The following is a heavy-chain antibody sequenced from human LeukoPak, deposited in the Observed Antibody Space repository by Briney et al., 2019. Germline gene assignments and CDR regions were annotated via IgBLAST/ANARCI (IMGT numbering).Heavy chain of an antibody. V-gene: IGHV1-69*13. CDR3: ASLDR. CDR2: IIPIFGTA. CDR1: GYIFTGYY. Sequence: GASVKVSCNASGYIFTGYYMHWVRQAPGQGLEWMGGIIPIFGTANYAQKFQGRVTITADESTSTAYMELSSLRSEDTAVYYCASLDRWGQGTLVTVSS. J-gene: IGHJ4*02.